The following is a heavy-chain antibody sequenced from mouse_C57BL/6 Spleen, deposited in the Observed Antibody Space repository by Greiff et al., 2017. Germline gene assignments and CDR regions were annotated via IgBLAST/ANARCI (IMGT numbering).Heavy chain of an antibody. J-gene: IGHJ2*01. V-gene: IGHV1-62-2*01. CDR3: ARHDPNYGNYDY. CDR2: FYPGRGSI. D-gene: IGHD2-1*01. CDR1: GYTFTEYT. Sequence: VQLQQSGAELVKPGASVKLSCTASGYTFTEYTIHLVKHRSGQGLEWIGWFYPGRGSIKYNEKFKDKATLTADKSSSTVYMELSRLTSEDSAVYFCARHDPNYGNYDYWGQGTTLTVAS.